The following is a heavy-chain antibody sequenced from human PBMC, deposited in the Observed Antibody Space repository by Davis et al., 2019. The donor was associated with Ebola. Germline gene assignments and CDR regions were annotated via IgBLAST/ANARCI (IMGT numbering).Heavy chain of an antibody. V-gene: IGHV4-59*01. J-gene: IGHJ3*01. CDR1: GGSISNYY. Sequence: MPSETLSLTCTVSGGSISNYYWSWIRQLPGKGLEWIGYIYYSGSTTYNPSPNNRVTISVDTSQNQSSLKLTSVTAADTTDYYWSRGAGAAGAQLLWGQGTMVTVSS. CDR2: IYYSGST. CDR3: SRGAGAAGAQLL. D-gene: IGHD1-1*01.